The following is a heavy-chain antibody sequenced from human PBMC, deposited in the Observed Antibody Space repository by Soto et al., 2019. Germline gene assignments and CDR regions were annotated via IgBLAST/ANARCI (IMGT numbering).Heavy chain of an antibody. CDR2: IYYSGST. Sequence: QVQLQESGPGLVKPSQTLSLTCTVSGGSISSGGYYWSWIRQHPGKGLEWIGYIYYSGSTYYNPSLKSRVTTSLDTSKNQFSLKLSSVTAADTAVYYCVSNPLGGGPDYWGQGTLVTVSS. J-gene: IGHJ4*02. D-gene: IGHD3-10*01. CDR3: VSNPLGGGPDY. V-gene: IGHV4-31*03. CDR1: GGSISSGGYY.